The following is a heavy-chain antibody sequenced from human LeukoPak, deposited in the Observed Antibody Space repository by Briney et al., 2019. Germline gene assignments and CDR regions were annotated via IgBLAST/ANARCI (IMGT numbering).Heavy chain of an antibody. Sequence: PSETLSLTCAVSGGSISSGSYSWSWIRQPPGKGLEWIGYIYHSGSTYYNPSLKSRVTISVDRSKNQFSLKLSSVTAADTAVYYCARGNDFWSGQDYWGQGTLVTVSS. V-gene: IGHV4-30-2*01. D-gene: IGHD3-3*01. CDR1: GGSISSGSYS. J-gene: IGHJ4*02. CDR2: IYHSGST. CDR3: ARGNDFWSGQDY.